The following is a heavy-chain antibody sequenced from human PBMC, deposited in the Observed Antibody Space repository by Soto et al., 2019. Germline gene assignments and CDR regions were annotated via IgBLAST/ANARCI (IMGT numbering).Heavy chain of an antibody. D-gene: IGHD6-13*01. CDR2: ISGSGGST. CDR1: GFTFSSYA. CDR3: AKIARNRYSSSWYYFDY. V-gene: IGHV3-23*01. Sequence: HPGGSLRLSCAASGFTFSSYAMSWVRQAPGKGLEWVSAISGSGGSTYYADSVKGRFTISRDNSKNTLYLQMNSLRAEDTAVYYCAKIARNRYSSSWYYFDYWGQGTLVTVSS. J-gene: IGHJ4*02.